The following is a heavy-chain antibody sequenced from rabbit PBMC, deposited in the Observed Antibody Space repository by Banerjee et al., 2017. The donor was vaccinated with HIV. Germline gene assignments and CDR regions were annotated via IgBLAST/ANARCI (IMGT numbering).Heavy chain of an antibody. Sequence: QEQLVESGGGLVQPGGSLKLSCKASGFDFSSYGVSWVRQAPGKGLEWIGYIDPVFRSTYYASWVNGRFTISSHNAQNTLYLQLNSLTAADTATYFCAKGVYSSSWGSHFDLWGPGTLVTVS. CDR1: GFDFSSYG. V-gene: IGHV1S47*01. J-gene: IGHJ4*01. CDR3: AKGVYSSSWGSHFDL. D-gene: IGHD4-1*01. CDR2: IDPVFRST.